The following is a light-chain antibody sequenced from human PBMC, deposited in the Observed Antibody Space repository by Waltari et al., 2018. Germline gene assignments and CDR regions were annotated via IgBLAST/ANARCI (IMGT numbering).Light chain of an antibody. V-gene: IGKV3-20*01. J-gene: IGKJ1*01. CDR2: GAS. CDR1: HGVGRT. Sequence: EIVLTHSPRTLSFSPGDRATLSCRASHGVGRTLAWYQQKPGQAPRLLMYGASSRATGTPDRFSGSGSGTDSSHTSSRQEPDDFAVYYCQHYVRLPATFGQGTKVEIK. CDR3: QHYVRLPAT.